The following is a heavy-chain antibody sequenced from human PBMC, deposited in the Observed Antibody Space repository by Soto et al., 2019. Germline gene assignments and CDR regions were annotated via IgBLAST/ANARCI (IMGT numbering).Heavy chain of an antibody. J-gene: IGHJ4*02. D-gene: IGHD6-19*01. Sequence: VQLVESGGGVVQPGRSLRLSCAASGFTFSDYAMHWVRQAPGKGLEWVAVVSHDGRNTHYAEYVKGRFTISRDSSKNTVSLEMTSLRAEDTAVYYLAMGGRQWLVTSDFNYWGQGVLVTVSS. CDR3: AMGGRQWLVTSDFNY. CDR2: VSHDGRNT. CDR1: GFTFSDYA. V-gene: IGHV3-30*03.